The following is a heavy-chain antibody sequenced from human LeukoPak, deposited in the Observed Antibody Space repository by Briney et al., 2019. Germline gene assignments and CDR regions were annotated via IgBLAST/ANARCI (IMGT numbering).Heavy chain of an antibody. J-gene: IGHJ3*02. D-gene: IGHD4-23*01. CDR3: ARHMYGNVIDAFDI. CDR2: VYYSGNT. Sequence: PSETLSLTCTVSDGSISTSFWSWIRQPPGKRLEWNGYVYYSGNTDYNPSLRSRVITSIDTSKKQFSLKLSSVTAADTAVYYCARHMYGNVIDAFDIWGQGTMVTVSS. CDR1: DGSISTSF. V-gene: IGHV4-59*08.